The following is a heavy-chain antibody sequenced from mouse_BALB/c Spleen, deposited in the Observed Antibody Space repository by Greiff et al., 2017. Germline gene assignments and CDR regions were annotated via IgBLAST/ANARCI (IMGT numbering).Heavy chain of an antibody. CDR2: ISSGGSYT. CDR1: GFTFSSYG. CDR3: ARQTARATSYYAMDY. V-gene: IGHV5-6*01. J-gene: IGHJ4*01. Sequence: EVKVVESGGDLVKPGGSLKLSCAASGFTFSSYGMSWVRQTPDKRLEWVATISSGGSYTYYPDSVKGRFTISRDNAKNTLYLQMSSLKSEDTAMYYCARQTARATSYYAMDYWGQGTSVTVSS. D-gene: IGHD3-2*01.